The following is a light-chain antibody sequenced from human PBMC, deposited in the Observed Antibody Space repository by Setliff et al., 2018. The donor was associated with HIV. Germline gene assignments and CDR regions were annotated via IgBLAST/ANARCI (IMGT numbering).Light chain of an antibody. Sequence: DIQMTQSPSSLSASVGDRVTITCRASQGISNYLAWYQQKPGKVPKLLIYAASTLQSGVPSRFSGSGSGTDFTLTISSLQSEDVATYYCQKYNSALSWTFGQGTKVDIK. V-gene: IGKV1-27*01. J-gene: IGKJ1*01. CDR2: AAS. CDR3: QKYNSALSWT. CDR1: QGISNY.